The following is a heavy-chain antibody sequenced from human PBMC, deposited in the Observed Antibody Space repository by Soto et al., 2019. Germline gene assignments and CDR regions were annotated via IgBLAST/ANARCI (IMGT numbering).Heavy chain of an antibody. D-gene: IGHD4-17*01. CDR1: GGSISSYY. CDR3: ARDSVTVTTSYGMDV. J-gene: IGHJ6*02. Sequence: SETLSLTCTVSGGSISSYYRSWIRQPPGKGLEWIGYIYYSGSTNYNPSLKSRVTISVDTSKNQFSLKLSSVTAADTAVYYCARDSVTVTTSYGMDVWGQGTTVTVSS. CDR2: IYYSGST. V-gene: IGHV4-59*01.